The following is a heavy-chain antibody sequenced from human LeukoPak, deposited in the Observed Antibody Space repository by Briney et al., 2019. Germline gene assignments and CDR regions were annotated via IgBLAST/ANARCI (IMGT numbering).Heavy chain of an antibody. CDR1: GFTFSSYS. D-gene: IGHD3-3*01. CDR3: ARADYDSWSGSFDY. J-gene: IGHJ4*02. V-gene: IGHV3-21*01. Sequence: GGSLRLSCAASGFTFSSYSMNWVRQAPGKGLEWVSSISSSSSYIYYADTVKGRFTISRDNAKNSLYLQMNSLRAEDTAVYYCARADYDSWSGSFDYWGQGTLVTVSS. CDR2: ISSSSSYI.